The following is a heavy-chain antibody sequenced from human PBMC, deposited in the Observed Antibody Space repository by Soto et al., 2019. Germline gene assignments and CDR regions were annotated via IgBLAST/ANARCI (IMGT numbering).Heavy chain of an antibody. Sequence: EVQLVESGGGLVQPGGSLRLSCAASGFTFSSYSMNWVRQAPGKGLEWVSYISSSSTIYYADSVKGRFTIFRDNAKNSLVLQMNSLRDGDTAVYYCARGSIWGTAWFDPWGQGTLVTVSS. D-gene: IGHD3-16*01. CDR3: ARGSIWGTAWFDP. CDR1: GFTFSSYS. V-gene: IGHV3-48*02. CDR2: ISSSSTI. J-gene: IGHJ5*02.